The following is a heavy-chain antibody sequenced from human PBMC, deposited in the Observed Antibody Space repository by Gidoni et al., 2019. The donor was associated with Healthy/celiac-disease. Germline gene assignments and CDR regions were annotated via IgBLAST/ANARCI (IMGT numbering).Heavy chain of an antibody. Sequence: QVQLVQSGAEVKKPGASVKVSCKASGYTFTGYYMHWVRQAPGQGLEWMGWTNPNSGGTNYAQKFQGRVTMTRDTSISTAYMELSRLRSDDTAVYYCARGYCSGGSCYSGVLDYWGQGTLVTVSS. CDR3: ARGYCSGGSCYSGVLDY. CDR2: TNPNSGGT. J-gene: IGHJ4*02. V-gene: IGHV1-2*02. CDR1: GYTFTGYY. D-gene: IGHD2-15*01.